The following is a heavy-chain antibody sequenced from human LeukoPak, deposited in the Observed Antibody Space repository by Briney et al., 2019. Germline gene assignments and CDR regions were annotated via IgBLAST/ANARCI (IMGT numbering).Heavy chain of an antibody. D-gene: IGHD3-22*01. CDR3: ARPRAPYYYDSSGSKGAFDV. CDR1: GFRFSSYA. Sequence: GGSLRLSCAASGFRFSSYAMSWVRQAPGKGLEWVSAISGSGVSTYYADSVKGRFTISRDNSKNTLYLQMNSLRAEDTAVYYCARPRAPYYYDSSGSKGAFDVWGQGTMVTVSS. CDR2: ISGSGVST. J-gene: IGHJ3*01. V-gene: IGHV3-23*01.